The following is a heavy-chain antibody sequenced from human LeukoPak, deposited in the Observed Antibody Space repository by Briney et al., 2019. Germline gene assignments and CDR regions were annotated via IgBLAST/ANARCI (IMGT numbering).Heavy chain of an antibody. CDR1: GFTFNSHW. J-gene: IGHJ5*02. D-gene: IGHD2-15*01. Sequence: GGSPRLSCAASGFTFNSHWMHWVRQVPGKGLVWVSRINSDGSDTTYADSVKGRFTISRDNAKNTLYLQMNSLRAEDTAVYYCVRSGYCSGGSCYEEAKWFDPWGQGTLVTVSS. CDR3: VRSGYCSGGSCYEEAKWFDP. CDR2: INSDGSDT. V-gene: IGHV3-74*01.